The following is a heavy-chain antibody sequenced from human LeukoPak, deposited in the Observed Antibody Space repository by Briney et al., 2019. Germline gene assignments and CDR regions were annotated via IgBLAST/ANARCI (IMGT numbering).Heavy chain of an antibody. V-gene: IGHV1-46*01. D-gene: IGHD2-2*01. CDR3: ARDKYQLLVRNWFDP. CDR2: NNPSGGST. J-gene: IGHJ5*02. CDR1: GYTFTSYY. Sequence: ASVKVSCKASGYTFTSYYMHWVRQAPGQGLEWMGINNPSGGSTSYAQKFQGRVTMTRDMSTSTVYMELSSLRSEDTAVYYCARDKYQLLVRNWFDPWGQGTLVTVSS.